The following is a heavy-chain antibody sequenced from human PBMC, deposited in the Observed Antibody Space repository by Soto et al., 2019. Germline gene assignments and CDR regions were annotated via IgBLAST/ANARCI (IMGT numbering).Heavy chain of an antibody. CDR3: ARSVGYCSGGSCYSPSYYYYGMDV. Sequence: EVQLVESGGGLIQPGGSLRLSCAASGFTVSSHYMSWVRQAPGKGLEWVSVIYSGGSTYYADSVKGRFTISRDNSKNTLYLQMNSLRAEDTAVYYCARSVGYCSGGSCYSPSYYYYGMDVWGQGTTVTVSS. J-gene: IGHJ6*02. V-gene: IGHV3-53*01. CDR1: GFTVSSHY. D-gene: IGHD2-15*01. CDR2: IYSGGST.